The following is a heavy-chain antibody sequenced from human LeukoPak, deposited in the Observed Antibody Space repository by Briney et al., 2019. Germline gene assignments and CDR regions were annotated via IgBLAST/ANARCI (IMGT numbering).Heavy chain of an antibody. CDR3: ARAPPYYYYGMDV. Sequence: ASAKVSCKASGYTFTGYYMHWVRQAPGQGLEWMGWINPNSGGTNYAQKFQGWVTMTRDTSISTAYMELSRLRSDDTAVYYCARAPPYYYYGMDVWGQGTTVTVS. V-gene: IGHV1-2*04. J-gene: IGHJ6*02. CDR1: GYTFTGYY. CDR2: INPNSGGT.